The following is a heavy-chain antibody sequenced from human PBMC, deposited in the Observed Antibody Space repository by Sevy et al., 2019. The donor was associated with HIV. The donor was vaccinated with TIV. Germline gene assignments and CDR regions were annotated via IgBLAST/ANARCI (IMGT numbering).Heavy chain of an antibody. Sequence: GGSLRLSCAASGFTLSTYSMNWVRQAPGKGLEWVSSISSSSSYIYYADSVKGRFTITRDNAKNSVYLQMNSLRDEDTAVYYCVRDGGCSSTSCLLYFDYWGQGTLVTVSS. CDR2: ISSSSSYI. CDR3: VRDGGCSSTSCLLYFDY. D-gene: IGHD2-2*01. CDR1: GFTLSTYS. J-gene: IGHJ4*02. V-gene: IGHV3-21*01.